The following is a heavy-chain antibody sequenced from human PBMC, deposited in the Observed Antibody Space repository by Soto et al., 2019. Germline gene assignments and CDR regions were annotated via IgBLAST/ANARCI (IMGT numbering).Heavy chain of an antibody. CDR1: GFTFSSYA. Sequence: EVQLLESGGGLVQPGGSLRLSCAASGFTFSSYAMSWVRQAPGKGLEWVSVISGSGDSTYYADSVKGRFTISRDNSKNTLYLQMNSLRAEDTAVYYCARRTSGSYLDYWGQGTLVTVSS. CDR2: ISGSGDST. V-gene: IGHV3-23*01. CDR3: ARRTSGSYLDY. J-gene: IGHJ4*02. D-gene: IGHD6-19*01.